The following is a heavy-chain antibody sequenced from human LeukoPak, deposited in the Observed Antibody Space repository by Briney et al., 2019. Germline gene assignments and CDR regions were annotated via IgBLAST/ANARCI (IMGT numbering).Heavy chain of an antibody. J-gene: IGHJ3*02. Sequence: EGSLRLSCAASGFTFSTSWMTWVRQAPGKGLDWLGNINPDGSTINYVDSVKGRFTFSRDNAKNSLYLQMNSLRAEDTAVFYCARDSGYNAFDIWGQGTMVTVSS. CDR1: GFTFSTSW. CDR3: ARDSGYNAFDI. D-gene: IGHD5-12*01. CDR2: INPDGSTI. V-gene: IGHV3-7*01.